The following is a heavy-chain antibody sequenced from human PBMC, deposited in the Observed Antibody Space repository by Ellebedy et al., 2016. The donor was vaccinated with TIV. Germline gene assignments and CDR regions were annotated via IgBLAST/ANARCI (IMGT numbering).Heavy chain of an antibody. V-gene: IGHV3-21*01. Sequence: GESLKISCAASGFTFSSYEMNWVRQAPGKGLEWVSSISSSSSYIYYADSVKGRFTISRDNAKNSLYLQMNSLRAEDTAVYYCARDRRIVATIPPPFMDVWGQGTTVTVSS. D-gene: IGHD5-12*01. CDR1: GFTFSSYE. CDR3: ARDRRIVATIPPPFMDV. J-gene: IGHJ6*02. CDR2: ISSSSSYI.